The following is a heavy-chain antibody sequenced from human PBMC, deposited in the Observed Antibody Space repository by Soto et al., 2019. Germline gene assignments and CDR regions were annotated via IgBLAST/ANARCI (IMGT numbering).Heavy chain of an antibody. V-gene: IGHV3-33*01. CDR2: IWYDGSNK. Sequence: GGSLRLSCAASGFTFSSYGMHWVRQAPGKGLEWVAVIWYDGSNKYYADSVKGRFTISRDNSKNTLYLQMNSLRAEDTAVYYCARDIGYSSGWQYYYGMDVWGQGTTVTVSS. CDR1: GFTFSSYG. CDR3: ARDIGYSSGWQYYYGMDV. J-gene: IGHJ6*02. D-gene: IGHD6-19*01.